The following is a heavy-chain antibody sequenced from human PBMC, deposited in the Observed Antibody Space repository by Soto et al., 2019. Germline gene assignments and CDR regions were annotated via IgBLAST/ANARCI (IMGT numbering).Heavy chain of an antibody. Sequence: QVQLVESGGGVVQPGRSLRLSCAASGFTFSSYGMHWVRQAPGKGLEWVAVISYDGSNKYYADSVKGRFTISRDNSKNTLYLQMNSLRAEDTAVYYCAKGADGDDEAPHYWGQGSLVAVSS. J-gene: IGHJ4*02. CDR2: ISYDGSNK. CDR3: AKGADGDDEAPHY. CDR1: GFTFSSYG. V-gene: IGHV3-30*18. D-gene: IGHD4-17*01.